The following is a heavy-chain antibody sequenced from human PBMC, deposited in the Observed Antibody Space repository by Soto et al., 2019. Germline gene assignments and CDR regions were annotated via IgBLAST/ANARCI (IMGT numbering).Heavy chain of an antibody. V-gene: IGHV4-61*01. CDR1: GGSVSSGSYY. CDR3: ARVNYGDYADY. D-gene: IGHD4-17*01. CDR2: IYYSGST. Sequence: SETLSLTCTVSGGSVSSGSYYWSWIRQPPGKGLEWIGYIYYSGSTNYNPSLKSRVTISVDTSKNQFSLKLSSVTAADTAVYYCARVNYGDYADYWGQGTLVTVS. J-gene: IGHJ4*02.